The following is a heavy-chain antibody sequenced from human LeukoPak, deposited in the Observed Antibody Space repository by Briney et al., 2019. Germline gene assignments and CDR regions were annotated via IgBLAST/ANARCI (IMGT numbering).Heavy chain of an antibody. CDR2: IKQDGSEN. CDR1: GFTFSNYW. CDR3: ARAPEGYTVVTIFDF. V-gene: IGHV3-7*05. J-gene: IGHJ4*02. D-gene: IGHD2-21*02. Sequence: GGSQRLSCAASGFTFSNYWMSWVRQAPGKGLEWVANIKQDGSENDYVDSVKGRFTISRDNAQNSLFLQMNSLRAEDTAVYYCARAPEGYTVVTIFDFCGQRDLFSASS.